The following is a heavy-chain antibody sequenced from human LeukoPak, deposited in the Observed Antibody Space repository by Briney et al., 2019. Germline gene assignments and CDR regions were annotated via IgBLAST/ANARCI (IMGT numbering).Heavy chain of an antibody. CDR1: GFTFSSYA. D-gene: IGHD6-13*01. Sequence: PGGSLRLSCSASGFTFSSYAMHWVRQAPGKGLEYVSAISSNGGSTYYADSVKGRFTISRDNSKNTLYLQMSSLRAEDTAVYYCVKDRARGIAAAGSGDYWGQGTLVTVSS. CDR3: VKDRARGIAAAGSGDY. J-gene: IGHJ4*02. V-gene: IGHV3-64D*06. CDR2: ISSNGGST.